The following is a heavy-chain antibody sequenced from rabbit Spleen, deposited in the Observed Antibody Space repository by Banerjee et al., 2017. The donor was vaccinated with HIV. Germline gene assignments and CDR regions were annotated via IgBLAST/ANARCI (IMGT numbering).Heavy chain of an antibody. J-gene: IGHJ6*01. V-gene: IGHV1S45*01. Sequence: QEQLEESGGDLVKPGASLTLTCKASGLDFISSYWICWVRQAPGKGLEWISCIAGSGSGFTYSATWATGRFTCSKTSSTTVTLQMTSLTVADTATYFCARDTGSSFSSYGMDLWGPGTLVTVS. CDR1: GLDFISSYW. CDR2: IAGSGSGFT. CDR3: ARDTGSSFSSYGMDL. D-gene: IGHD8-1*01.